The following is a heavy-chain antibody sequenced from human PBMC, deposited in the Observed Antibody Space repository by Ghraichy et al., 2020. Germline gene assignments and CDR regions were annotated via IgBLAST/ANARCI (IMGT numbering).Heavy chain of an antibody. J-gene: IGHJ4*02. CDR3: ATTGAVGGTTKTYYFDY. Sequence: GRSLRLSCAASGFTFNNYAMTWVRQAPGKGLEWVALISGSAFSTSYADSVKGRFTISRDNSKNTLHLQMTGLRADDTAVYYCATTGAVGGTTKTYYFDYWGQGTQVTVSS. CDR2: ISGSAFST. V-gene: IGHV3-23*01. CDR1: GFTFNNYA. D-gene: IGHD1-26*01.